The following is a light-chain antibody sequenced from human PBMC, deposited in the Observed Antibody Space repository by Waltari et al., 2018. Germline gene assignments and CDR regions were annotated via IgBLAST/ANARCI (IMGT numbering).Light chain of an antibody. CDR3: SSYTSRSSLKL. V-gene: IGLV2-14*03. J-gene: IGLJ2*01. CDR1: YSDVGGYNY. Sequence: QSALTQPISVSGSPGQSITISCTGTYSDVGGYNYVSWYQQYPGEAPSLIIYDVTKRPSGVSSRFSGSKSGDTASLTISGLQTEDEADYYCSSYTSRSSLKLFGGGTKLTVL. CDR2: DVT.